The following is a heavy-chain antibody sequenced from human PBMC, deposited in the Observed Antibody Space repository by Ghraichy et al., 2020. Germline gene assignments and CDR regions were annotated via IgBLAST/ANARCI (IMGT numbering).Heavy chain of an antibody. CDR2: ISGSGGST. J-gene: IGHJ4*02. CDR3: AKDSGTYCGGDCYSDY. Sequence: GGSLRLSCAASGFTFSSYALSWVRQAPGKGLEWVSAISGSGGSTYYAASVKGRFTISRDNSKNTLYLQMDSLRAEETAVYYCAKDSGTYCGGDCYSDYWGQGTLVTVTS. CDR1: GFTFSSYA. V-gene: IGHV3-23*01. D-gene: IGHD2-21*02.